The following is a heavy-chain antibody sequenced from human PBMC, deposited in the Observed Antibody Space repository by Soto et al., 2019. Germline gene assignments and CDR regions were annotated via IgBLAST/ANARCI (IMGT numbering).Heavy chain of an antibody. D-gene: IGHD6-19*01. CDR3: AKDRYSSGSFYFDY. J-gene: IGHJ4*02. V-gene: IGHV3-30*18. Sequence: GGSLRLSCAASGFTFSSYGMHWVRQAPGKGLEWVAVISYDGSNKYYADSVKGRFTISRDNSKNTLYLQMNSLRAEDTAVYYCAKDRYSSGSFYFDYWGQGTLVTVSS. CDR2: ISYDGSNK. CDR1: GFTFSSYG.